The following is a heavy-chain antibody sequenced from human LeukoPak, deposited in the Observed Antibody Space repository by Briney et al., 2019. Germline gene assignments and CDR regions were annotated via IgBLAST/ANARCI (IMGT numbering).Heavy chain of an antibody. V-gene: IGHV1-69*13. CDR2: IIPIFGTA. CDR1: GGTFSSYA. J-gene: IGHJ3*02. D-gene: IGHD3-22*01. CDR3: ARASRESYYDSSGYHAFDI. Sequence: SVKVSCKASGGTFSSYAISWVRQAPGQGLEWMGGIIPIFGTANYAQKFQGRVTITADESTSTAYMELSSLRSEDTAVYYCARASRESYYDSSGYHAFDIWGQGTMVTVSS.